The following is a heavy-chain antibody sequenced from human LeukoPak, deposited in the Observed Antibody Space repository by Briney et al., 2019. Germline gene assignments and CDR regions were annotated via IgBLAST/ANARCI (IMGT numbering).Heavy chain of an antibody. V-gene: IGHV3-23*01. D-gene: IGHD4-23*01. J-gene: IGHJ1*01. CDR1: GFTFSSYA. CDR3: AKDPALHSTVVTTYAEYFHH. CDR2: ISGSGGTT. Sequence: GGSLSLSCAASGFTFSSYAMSWVRQGPGNALQWVSTISGSGGTTSYADSVKGRFTISRDNSKNTLYLQMNSLRAEATAVYYCAKDPALHSTVVTTYAEYFHHWGQGTLVTVSS.